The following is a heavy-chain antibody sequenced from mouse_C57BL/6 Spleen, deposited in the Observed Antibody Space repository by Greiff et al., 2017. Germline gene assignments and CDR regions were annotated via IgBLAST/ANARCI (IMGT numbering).Heavy chain of an antibody. D-gene: IGHD3-3*01. Sequence: EVQLMESEGGLVQPGSSMKLSCTASGFTFSDYYMAWVRQVPEKGLEWVANINYDGSSTYYLDSLKSRFIISRDNAKNILYLQMSSLKSEDTATYYCAREKGSCFDYWGQGTTLTVSA. CDR1: GFTFSDYY. V-gene: IGHV5-16*01. CDR3: AREKGSCFDY. J-gene: IGHJ2*01. CDR2: INYDGSST.